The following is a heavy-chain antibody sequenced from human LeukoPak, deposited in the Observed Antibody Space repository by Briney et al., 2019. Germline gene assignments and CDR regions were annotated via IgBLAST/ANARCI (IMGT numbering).Heavy chain of an antibody. D-gene: IGHD3-9*01. CDR2: ISGSGGST. CDR1: GFTSSSYA. V-gene: IGHV3-23*01. CDR3: AKDNYDILTGYRSRIV. J-gene: IGHJ4*02. Sequence: GGSLRLSCAAAGFTSSSYAMSWVRQAPGKGLEWVSAISGSGGSTYYADSVKGRFTISRDNSKNTLYLQMNSLRAEDTAVYYCAKDNYDILTGYRSRIVWGQGTLVTVSS.